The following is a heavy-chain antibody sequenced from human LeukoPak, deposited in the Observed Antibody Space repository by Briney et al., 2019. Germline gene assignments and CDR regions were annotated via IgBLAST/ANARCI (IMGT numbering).Heavy chain of an antibody. CDR3: ATSSLGSGSYDGEWFDP. J-gene: IGHJ5*02. D-gene: IGHD1-26*01. V-gene: IGHV1-24*01. CDR1: GYTLTELS. CDR2: FDPEDGET. Sequence: ASVKVSCKVSGYTLTELSMHWVRQAPGKGLEWMGGFDPEDGETIYAQKFQGRVTMTEDTSTDTAYMELSSLRSEDTAVYYCATSSLGSGSYDGEWFDPWGQGTLVTVSS.